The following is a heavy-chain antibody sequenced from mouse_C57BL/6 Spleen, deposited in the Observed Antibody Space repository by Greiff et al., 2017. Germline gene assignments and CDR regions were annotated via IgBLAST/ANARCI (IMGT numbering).Heavy chain of an antibody. J-gene: IGHJ4*01. D-gene: IGHD2-1*01. CDR2: ISSGSSTI. CDR3: ARGNYGDAMDY. CDR1: GFTFSDYG. V-gene: IGHV5-17*01. Sequence: EVKLVESGGGLVKPGGSLKLSCAASGFTFSDYGMHWVRQAPEKGLEWVAYISSGSSTIYYADTVKGRFTLARDNAKNTLFLQMTSLRSEDTAMYYCARGNYGDAMDYWGQGTSVTVSS.